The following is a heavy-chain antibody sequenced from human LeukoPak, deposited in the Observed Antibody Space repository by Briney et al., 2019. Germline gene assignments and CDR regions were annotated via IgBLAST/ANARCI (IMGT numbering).Heavy chain of an antibody. V-gene: IGHV1-46*01. J-gene: IGHJ4*02. Sequence: ASVKVSCKASGYTFTTYYMHWVRQAPGQGLGWVGIINPRGGSTTYAQKFQGRVTMTRDTSTSTVYMELSSLKSDDTAVYYCARGGGPGNYPFDFWGQGTLVTVSS. CDR2: INPRGGST. CDR1: GYTFTTYY. CDR3: ARGGGPGNYPFDF. D-gene: IGHD1-7*01.